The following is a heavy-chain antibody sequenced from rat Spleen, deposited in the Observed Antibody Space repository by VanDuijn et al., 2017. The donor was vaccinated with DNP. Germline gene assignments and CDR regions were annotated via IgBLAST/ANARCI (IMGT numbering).Heavy chain of an antibody. CDR1: GFTFNNYW. CDR2: ITYDGGGT. Sequence: EVQLVESGGGSVQPGRSLKLSCVAFGFTFNNYWMTWIRQVPGKGLEWVTYITYDGGGTYYRDSVKGRFTISRDNAKSTLYLQMNSLRSEDMATYYCARPHGYNNGGFAYWGQGTLVTVSS. D-gene: IGHD1-4*01. V-gene: IGHV5-31*01. J-gene: IGHJ3*01. CDR3: ARPHGYNNGGFAY.